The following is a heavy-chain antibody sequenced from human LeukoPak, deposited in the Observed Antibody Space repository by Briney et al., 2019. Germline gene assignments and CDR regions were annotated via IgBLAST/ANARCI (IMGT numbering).Heavy chain of an antibody. CDR3: AREGLWVGLDSGKTRQAYWES. Sequence: GGSLRLSCAASGLSFSSSGMNWVRQAPGKGLEWVSYISSTGSTIYYADSVKGRFTISRDNARSSLFLSMSSLRAEDTAVYYCAREGLWVGLDSGKTRQAYWESWGQGTMVTVSS. D-gene: IGHD2-21*01. CDR2: ISSTGSTI. J-gene: IGHJ3*01. CDR1: GLSFSSSG. V-gene: IGHV3-48*03.